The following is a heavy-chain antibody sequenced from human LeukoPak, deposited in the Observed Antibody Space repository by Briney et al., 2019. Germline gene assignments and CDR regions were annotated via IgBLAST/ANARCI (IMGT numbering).Heavy chain of an antibody. J-gene: IGHJ4*02. CDR2: ISYDGSNK. CDR1: GFTFSSYA. V-gene: IGHV3-30*04. Sequence: GRSLRLSCAASGFTFSSYAMHWVRQAPGKGLEWVAVISYDGSNKYYADSVKSRFTISRDNSKNTLYLQMNSLRAEDTAVYYCARDNYYGSGSYLVWGQGTLVTVSS. CDR3: ARDNYYGSGSYLV. D-gene: IGHD3-10*01.